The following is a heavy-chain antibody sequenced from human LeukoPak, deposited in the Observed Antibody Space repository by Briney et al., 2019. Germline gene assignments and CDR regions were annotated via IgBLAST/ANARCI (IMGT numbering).Heavy chain of an antibody. CDR3: AGFYCTSISCFGDNWFDP. CDR1: GASISSYY. J-gene: IGHJ5*02. V-gene: IGHV4-59*01. D-gene: IGHD2-2*01. CDR2: IYYSGVT. Sequence: KPSETLSLTCTVSGASISSYYWTRIRQPPGKGLEWIGNIYYSGVTNYNPSLESRVTISLDTSKKQFSLKLSAVTAADTAVYYCAGFYCTSISCFGDNWFDPWGQGTLVTVSS.